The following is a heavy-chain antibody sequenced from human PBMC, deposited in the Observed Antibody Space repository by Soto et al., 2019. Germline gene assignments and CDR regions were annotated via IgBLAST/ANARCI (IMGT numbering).Heavy chain of an antibody. J-gene: IGHJ6*02. CDR2: INPSGGST. Sequence: ASVKVSCKASGYTFTSYYMHWVRQAPGQGLEWMGIINPSGGSTSYAQKFQGRVTMTRATSRSTVYMELSSLRSEDTAVYYCATKGGGYCSSTSCYTPPYYYYGMDVWGQGTTVTVSS. D-gene: IGHD2-2*02. V-gene: IGHV1-46*01. CDR1: GYTFTSYY. CDR3: ATKGGGYCSSTSCYTPPYYYYGMDV.